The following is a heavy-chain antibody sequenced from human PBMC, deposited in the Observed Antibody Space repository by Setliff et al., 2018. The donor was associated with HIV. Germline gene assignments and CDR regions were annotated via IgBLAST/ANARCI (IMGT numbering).Heavy chain of an antibody. CDR2: IYGTGST. CDR1: GGSISGSY. V-gene: IGHV4-4*07. J-gene: IGHJ4*02. Sequence: TLSLTCPVSGGSISGSYWNWFRRPAGQGLEWIGRIYGTGSTFYNPSFKSRATFAVDTARSQFSLNLRTVTAADTAVYYCARDLGSGHFDYWGQGTLVTVSS. CDR3: ARDLGSGHFDY.